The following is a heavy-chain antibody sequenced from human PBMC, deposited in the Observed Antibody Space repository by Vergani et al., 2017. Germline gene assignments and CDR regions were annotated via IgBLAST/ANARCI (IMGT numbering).Heavy chain of an antibody. D-gene: IGHD3-10*01. CDR2: IIPILGIA. CDR3: AKGLNYYGSGSYDY. V-gene: IGHV1-69*02. Sequence: QVQLVQSGAEVKKPGSSVKVSCKASGGTFSSYTISWVRQAPGQGLEWMGRIIPILGIANYAQKFQGRVTITADKSTSTAYMELSSLRSEDTAVYYCAKGLNYYGSGSYDYWGQGTLVTVSS. CDR1: GGTFSSYT. J-gene: IGHJ4*02.